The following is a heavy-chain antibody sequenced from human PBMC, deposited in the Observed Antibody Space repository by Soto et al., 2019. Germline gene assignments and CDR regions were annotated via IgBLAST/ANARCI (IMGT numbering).Heavy chain of an antibody. D-gene: IGHD6-25*01. CDR3: AKNQSSGCYEDWFDR. CDR1: GFTFSGYW. V-gene: IGHV3-7*03. CDR2: INQDGSAK. J-gene: IGHJ5*02. Sequence: GGSLRLSCIAPGFTFSGYWMSWVRQAPGKWLEWVANINQDGSAKNNVYSVKGRFTISRANAKDSLSLQMNSLRADDTAVYYCAKNQSSGCYEDWFDRWGQGXLVTVYS.